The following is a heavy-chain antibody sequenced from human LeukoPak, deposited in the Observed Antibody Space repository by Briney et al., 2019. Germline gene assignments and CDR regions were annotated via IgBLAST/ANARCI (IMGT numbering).Heavy chain of an antibody. J-gene: IGHJ5*02. D-gene: IGHD3-22*01. V-gene: IGHV1-69*05. CDR1: GGTFRSYA. CDR2: IIPIFGTA. CDR3: AREADPYYYYDSSGYYPNWFDP. Sequence: ASVKVSCKASGGTFRSYAISWVRQAPGQGLEWLGGIIPIFGTANYAQKFQGRVTITTDESTSTAYMELSSLRSEDTAVYYCAREADPYYYYDSSGYYPNWFDPWGQGTLVTVSS.